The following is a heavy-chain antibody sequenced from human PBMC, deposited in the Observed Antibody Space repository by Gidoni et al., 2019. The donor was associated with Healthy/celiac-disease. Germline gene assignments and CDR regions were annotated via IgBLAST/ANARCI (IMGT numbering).Heavy chain of an antibody. CDR2: IYSGGST. D-gene: IGHD1-26*01. CDR3: ARGPWDWSQVDY. J-gene: IGHJ4*02. CDR1: GFTVSSNY. Sequence: EVQLVEPGGGLVQPGGSLRLSCAASGFTVSSNYMRWVRQAPGKGLAVVSVIYSGGSTYYADAVKGRFTISRDNSKNTLYLQMNSLRAEDTAVYYCARGPWDWSQVDYWGQGTLVTVSS. V-gene: IGHV3-66*01.